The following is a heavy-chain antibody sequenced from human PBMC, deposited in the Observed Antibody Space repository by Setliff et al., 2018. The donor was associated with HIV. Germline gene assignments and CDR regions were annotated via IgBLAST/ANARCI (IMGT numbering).Heavy chain of an antibody. CDR2: INEDGTKK. J-gene: IGHJ4*02. CDR3: ARDGG. Sequence: GGSLRLSCAASGFNFGDYWMTWVRQAPGKGLEWAATINEDGTKKYYGASVKGRFTISRDNAKKSLYLQMNSLTAGDTAVYYCARDGGWGQGTLVTVSS. V-gene: IGHV3-7*01. D-gene: IGHD3-16*01. CDR1: GFNFGDYW.